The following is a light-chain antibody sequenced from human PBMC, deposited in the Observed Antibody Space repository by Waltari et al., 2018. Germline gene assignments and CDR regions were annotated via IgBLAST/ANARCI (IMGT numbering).Light chain of an antibody. CDR3: QHYVRLPVT. J-gene: IGKJ1*01. CDR2: GAS. V-gene: IGKV3-20*01. Sequence: EIVLTQSPGTLSLSPGEGATLSCRASQSVGWSLAWYQQKPGQAPRLVISGASSSATGIPDRFSGSGSGTDFSLTISRLEPEDFAVYYCQHYVRLPVTFGQGTKVEI. CDR1: QSVGWS.